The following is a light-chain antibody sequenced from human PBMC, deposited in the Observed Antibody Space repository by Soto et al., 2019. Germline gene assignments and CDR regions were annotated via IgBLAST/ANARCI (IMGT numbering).Light chain of an antibody. CDR3: HQSYKTPHT. J-gene: IGKJ2*01. CDR1: QGVSAY. Sequence: DIQMTQSPSSLSAAVGDRVTINCRASQGVSAYLLWYQQTQWKAPKLLIYAASNLLSGVPSRFSGSGSGTNFNLTIRSLQPADFGPYYCHQSYKTPHTFGQGTKLETK. CDR2: AAS. V-gene: IGKV1-39*01.